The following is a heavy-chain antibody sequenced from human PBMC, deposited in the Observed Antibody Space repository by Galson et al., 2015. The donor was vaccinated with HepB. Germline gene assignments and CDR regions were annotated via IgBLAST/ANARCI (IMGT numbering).Heavy chain of an antibody. Sequence: SVKVSCKASGFIFTSSAMQWVRQARGQRLEWIGWIVVGSGNTNYAQKFQERVTITRDMSTSTAYMELSSLRSEDTAVYYCAAEGSHPVITMVRGVTWGQGTLVTVSS. CDR2: IVVGSGNT. CDR1: GFIFTSSA. J-gene: IGHJ4*02. D-gene: IGHD3-10*01. CDR3: AAEGSHPVITMVRGVT. V-gene: IGHV1-58*02.